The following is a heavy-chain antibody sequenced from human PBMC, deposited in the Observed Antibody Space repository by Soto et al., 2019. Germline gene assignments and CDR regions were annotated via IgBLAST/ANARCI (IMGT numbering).Heavy chain of an antibody. CDR1: EFTLGSYS. CDR3: AREGSSSWYSFDY. J-gene: IGHJ4*02. V-gene: IGHV3-48*01. CDR2: ISSSTSTI. Sequence: EVQLVESGGGLVQPGGSLSLSWPASEFTLGSYSRNWVRQAPGKGREWVSYISSSTSTIYYADSVKGRFTISRDNAKNSLYLQMNSLRAEDTAVYYCAREGSSSWYSFDYWGQGTLVTVSS. D-gene: IGHD6-13*01.